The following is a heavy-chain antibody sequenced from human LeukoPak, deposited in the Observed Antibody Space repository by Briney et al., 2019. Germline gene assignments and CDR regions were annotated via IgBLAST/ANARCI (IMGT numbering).Heavy chain of an antibody. CDR3: ARASRYCSGGSCYAAPYFFDY. Sequence: PSETLSLTCAVYGGSFSGYYWSWIRQPPGKGLEWIGEINHSGSTNYNPSLKSRVTISVDTSKDQFPLKLSSVTAADTAVYYCARASRYCSGGSCYAAPYFFDYWGQGTLVTVSS. CDR1: GGSFSGYY. J-gene: IGHJ4*02. V-gene: IGHV4-34*01. CDR2: INHSGST. D-gene: IGHD2-15*01.